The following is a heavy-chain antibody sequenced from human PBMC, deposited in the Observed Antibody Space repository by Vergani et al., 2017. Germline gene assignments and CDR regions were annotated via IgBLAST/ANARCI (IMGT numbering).Heavy chain of an antibody. J-gene: IGHJ4*02. CDR1: GGTFSSYA. Sequence: QVQLVQSGAEVKKPGSSVKVSCKASGGTFSSYAISWVRQAPGQGLEWMGWINTNTGNPTYAQGFTGRFVFSLDTSVSTAYLQMSSLKAEDTAVYYCTRDRLDDSYAYFDYWGQGTRVTVSP. D-gene: IGHD3-16*01. V-gene: IGHV7-4-1*02. CDR3: TRDRLDDSYAYFDY. CDR2: INTNTGNP.